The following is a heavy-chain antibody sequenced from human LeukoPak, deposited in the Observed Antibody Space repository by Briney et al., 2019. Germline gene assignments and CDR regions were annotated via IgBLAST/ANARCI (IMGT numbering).Heavy chain of an antibody. CDR2: ISYDGSNK. D-gene: IGHD5-12*01. CDR3: ARDCLADIVATRDGGGCFDY. V-gene: IGHV3-30*04. Sequence: GGSLRLSCTASGFTFSSYAMHWVRQAPGKGLEWVAVISYDGSNKYYADSVKGRFTISRDNSKNTLYLQMNSLRAEDTAVYYCARDCLADIVATRDGGGCFDYWGQGTLVTVSS. CDR1: GFTFSSYA. J-gene: IGHJ4*02.